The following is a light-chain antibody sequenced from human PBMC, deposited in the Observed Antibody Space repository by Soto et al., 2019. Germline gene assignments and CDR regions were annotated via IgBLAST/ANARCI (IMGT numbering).Light chain of an antibody. CDR2: DVS. CDR3: CSYAGSV. Sequence: QSALTQPASVSGSPGQSITISCTGTSSDVGSYNLVSWYQQHPGKAPKLMIYDVSKRPSGVSNRFSGSKSGNTASLTISGLQAEDEADYYCCSYAGSVFGTGTKLTVL. J-gene: IGLJ1*01. V-gene: IGLV2-23*02. CDR1: SSDVGSYNL.